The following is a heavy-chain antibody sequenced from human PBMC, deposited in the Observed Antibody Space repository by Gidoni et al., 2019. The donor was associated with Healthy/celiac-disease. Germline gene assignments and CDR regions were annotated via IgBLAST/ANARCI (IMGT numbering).Heavy chain of an antibody. V-gene: IGHV3-23*01. D-gene: IGHD1-26*01. CDR1: AFTFSSYA. CDR2: MSGSGGST. Sequence: EVQLLESGGGLVQPGVSLRLSCAASAFTFSSYAMSWVRQAPGKGLGWVSAMSGSGGSTYYADSVKGRFTIARDKSKNTLYLQMNSLRAEDTAVYYCAKTRIVGACFDYWGQGTLVTVSS. CDR3: AKTRIVGACFDY. J-gene: IGHJ4*02.